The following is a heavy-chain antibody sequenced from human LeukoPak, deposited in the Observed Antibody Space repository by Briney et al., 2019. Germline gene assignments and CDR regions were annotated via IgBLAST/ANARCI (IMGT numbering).Heavy chain of an antibody. CDR1: GYSISSGYY. CDR3: ARLRVVGGDYYYMDV. D-gene: IGHD3-16*01. V-gene: IGHV4-38-2*01. J-gene: IGHJ6*03. CDR2: IYHSGST. Sequence: SETLSLTCAVSGYSISSGYYWGWIRQPPGKGLEWVGSIYHSGSTYYNPSLKSRVTISVDTSKNQFSLKLSSETAADTAVYYCARLRVVGGDYYYMDVWGKGTTVTVSS.